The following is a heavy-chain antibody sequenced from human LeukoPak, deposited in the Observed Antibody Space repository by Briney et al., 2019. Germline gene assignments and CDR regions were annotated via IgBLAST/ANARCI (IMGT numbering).Heavy chain of an antibody. J-gene: IGHJ6*03. CDR3: ARVKYYYDSSGYYHIARGYYYYYYMDV. D-gene: IGHD3-22*01. V-gene: IGHV4-4*07. CDR1: GGSISSYY. Sequence: SETLSLTCTVSGGSISSYYWSWIRQPAGKGLEWIGRIYTSGSTNYNPSLKSRVTMSVDTSKNQFSLKLSSVTAADTAVYYCARVKYYYDSSGYYHIARGYYYYYYMDVWGKGTTVTVSS. CDR2: IYTSGST.